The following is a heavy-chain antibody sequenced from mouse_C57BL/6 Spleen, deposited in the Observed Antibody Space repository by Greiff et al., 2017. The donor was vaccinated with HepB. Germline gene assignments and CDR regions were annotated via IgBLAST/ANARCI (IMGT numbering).Heavy chain of an antibody. CDR2: IYPRSGNT. Sequence: QVHVKQSGAELARPGASVKLSCKASGYTFTSYGISWVKQRTGQGLEWIGEIYPRSGNTYYNEKFKGKATLTADKSSSTAYMELRSLTSEDSAVYFCARSLTGGAMDYWGQGTSVTVSS. J-gene: IGHJ4*01. V-gene: IGHV1-81*01. CDR1: GYTFTSYG. CDR3: ARSLTGGAMDY.